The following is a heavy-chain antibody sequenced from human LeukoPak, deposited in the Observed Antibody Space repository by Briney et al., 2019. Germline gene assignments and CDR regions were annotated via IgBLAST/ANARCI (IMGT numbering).Heavy chain of an antibody. CDR2: ISGSGGST. Sequence: GGSLRLSCAASGFTFSSYAMRWVRQAPGKGLEWVSAISGSGGSTYYADSVKGRFTISRDNSKNTLYLQMNSLRAEDTAVYYCAKAYNEVTWLDYWGQGTLVTVSS. CDR1: GFTFSSYA. CDR3: AKAYNEVTWLDY. V-gene: IGHV3-23*01. J-gene: IGHJ4*02. D-gene: IGHD2-21*02.